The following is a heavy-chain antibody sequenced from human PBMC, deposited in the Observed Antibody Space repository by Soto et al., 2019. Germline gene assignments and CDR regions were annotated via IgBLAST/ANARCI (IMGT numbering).Heavy chain of an antibody. D-gene: IGHD6-6*01. J-gene: IGHJ6*02. CDR1: GFTFSIYG. CDR3: ARDRLSRSSSFGMDV. V-gene: IGHV3-33*01. Sequence: GGSLRLSCAASGFTFSIYGMHWVRQAPGEGLEWVAVIWFDGSNKYYADSVEGRFTISRDNSKNTLYLQMNSLRAEDTAVYYCARDRLSRSSSFGMDVWGQGTTVTVSS. CDR2: IWFDGSNK.